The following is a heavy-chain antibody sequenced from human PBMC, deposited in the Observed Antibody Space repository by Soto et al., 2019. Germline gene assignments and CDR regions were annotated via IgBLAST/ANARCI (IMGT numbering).Heavy chain of an antibody. CDR1: EFMFSSYA. J-gene: IGHJ4*02. Sequence: DVQLLESGGGLVQPGGSLRLSCEASEFMFSSYAMSWVRQAPGKGLEWVSTISPTGDNTYYADSVKGRFTLSRDNSTDTLSLQMNSLTTEDTAIYYCAKAKSLRAVRGSSFDYWGQGALVTVSS. D-gene: IGHD6-19*01. V-gene: IGHV3-23*01. CDR3: AKAKSLRAVRGSSFDY. CDR2: ISPTGDNT.